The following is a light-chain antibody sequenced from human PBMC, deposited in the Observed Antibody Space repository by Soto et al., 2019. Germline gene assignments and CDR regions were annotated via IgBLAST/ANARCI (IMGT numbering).Light chain of an antibody. Sequence: DIQMTQSPSTLSASVGDRVTITCRASQSISSWLAWYQQKPGKAPKLLIYDASSLESGVPSRFSGSGSGTEFTLTISSLQPDDFATDSGNQVINYLLPLGAGT. CDR2: DAS. V-gene: IGKV1-5*01. CDR1: QSISSW. CDR3: NQVINYLLP. J-gene: IGKJ4*01.